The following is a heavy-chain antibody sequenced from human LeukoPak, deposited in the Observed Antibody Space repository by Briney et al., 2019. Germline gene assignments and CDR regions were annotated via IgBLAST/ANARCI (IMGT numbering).Heavy chain of an antibody. Sequence: PGGSLRLPCAASGFTFSSYSMNWVRQAPGKGLEWISYIGISSGNTKYADSVKGRFTISGDSAKNSLYLQMNSLRVEDTAVYYCARDHNYAFDNWGQGTLVTVSS. V-gene: IGHV3-48*04. D-gene: IGHD1-1*01. CDR2: IGISSGNT. J-gene: IGHJ4*02. CDR3: ARDHNYAFDN. CDR1: GFTFSSYS.